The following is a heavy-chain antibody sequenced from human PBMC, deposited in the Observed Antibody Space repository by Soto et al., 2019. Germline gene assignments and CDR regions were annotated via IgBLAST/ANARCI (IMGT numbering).Heavy chain of an antibody. J-gene: IGHJ4*02. D-gene: IGHD1-26*01. CDR1: AFTFSSFD. Sequence: GGSVKLAWAASAFTFSSFDMSWVRQAPGKGLEWVSGISTGGDSTYYADSVKGRFTISRDNSKNALYLQMNSLRAEDTAVYYCAKFASGSYPYYFDYWGQGTLVTVSS. CDR3: AKFASGSYPYYFDY. CDR2: ISTGGDST. V-gene: IGHV3-23*01.